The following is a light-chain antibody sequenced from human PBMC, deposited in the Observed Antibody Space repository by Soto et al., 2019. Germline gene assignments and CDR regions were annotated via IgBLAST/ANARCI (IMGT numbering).Light chain of an antibody. Sequence: QSALTQPASVSGSPGQSITISCTGTSSDVGGYKYVSWYQQHPGKAPKLMIYEVSSRPSGVSNRFSGSKSGNTASLTISGVQAEDEADYYCTSYATGRTLYVFGTGTKVTVL. V-gene: IGLV2-14*01. CDR3: TSYATGRTLYV. J-gene: IGLJ1*01. CDR1: SSDVGGYKY. CDR2: EVS.